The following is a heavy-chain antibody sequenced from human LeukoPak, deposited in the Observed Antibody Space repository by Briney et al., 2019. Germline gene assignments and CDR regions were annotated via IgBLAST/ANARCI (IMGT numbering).Heavy chain of an antibody. Sequence: KAGGSLRLPCAASGFTFSIYSTNWVRQAPGKGLEWVSSISSSSSYIYYADSVEGRFTISRDNAKNSLYLQMNSLRAEDTAVYYCARDSGYVSSWFDPWGQGTLVTVSS. J-gene: IGHJ5*02. CDR2: ISSSSSYI. CDR1: GFTFSIYS. CDR3: ARDSGYVSSWFDP. D-gene: IGHD5-12*01. V-gene: IGHV3-21*01.